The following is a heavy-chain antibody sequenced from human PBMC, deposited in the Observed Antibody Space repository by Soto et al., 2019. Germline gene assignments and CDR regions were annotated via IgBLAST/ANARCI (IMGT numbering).Heavy chain of an antibody. D-gene: IGHD5-18*01. CDR2: ISYDGSNK. V-gene: IGHV3-30-3*01. Sequence: GGSLRLSCAASGFTFSSYAMHWVRQAPGKGLEWVAVISYDGSNKYYADSVKGRFTISRDNSKNTLYLQMNSLRAEDTAVYYCARDLRPWIHPDQPCFDYWGQGTLVTVSS. J-gene: IGHJ4*02. CDR3: ARDLRPWIHPDQPCFDY. CDR1: GFTFSSYA.